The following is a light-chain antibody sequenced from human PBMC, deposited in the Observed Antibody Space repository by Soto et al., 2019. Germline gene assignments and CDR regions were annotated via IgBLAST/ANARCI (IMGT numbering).Light chain of an antibody. V-gene: IGKV1-12*01. CDR2: DAA. CDR3: KQTNSFPLT. Sequence: IQMTQSPSSVSASVGDRVTITCRASQDISTWLAWYQRKPGKAPKLLIYDAASLESGVPPRFSGSGSGTDFTLTISSLQPEDFATYYCKQTNSFPLTFGGGSKVEI. J-gene: IGKJ4*01. CDR1: QDISTW.